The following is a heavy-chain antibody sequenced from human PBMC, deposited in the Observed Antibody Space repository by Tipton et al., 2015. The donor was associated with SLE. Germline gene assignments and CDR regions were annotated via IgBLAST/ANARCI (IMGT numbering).Heavy chain of an antibody. J-gene: IGHJ5*02. CDR2: INHSGST. CDR1: GGSISSYY. V-gene: IGHV4-34*01. Sequence: LRLSCTVSGGSISSYYWSWIRQPPGKGLEWIGEINHSGSTNYNPSLKSRVTISVDTSKNQFSLKLSSVTAADTAVYYCARGGGFDPWGQGTLVTVSS. CDR3: ARGGGFDP. D-gene: IGHD3-16*01.